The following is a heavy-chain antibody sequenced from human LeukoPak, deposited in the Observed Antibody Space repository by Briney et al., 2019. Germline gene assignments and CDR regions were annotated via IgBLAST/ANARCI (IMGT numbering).Heavy chain of an antibody. Sequence: PSETLSLTSTVSGDSISSYNWCRIGQPPGKGLEWIGYMYYSGSTKYNPSLKSLVNISKDTSKNQFSLKLSSVTAADTAVYYCARHPTGYLKIDDWGQGILVAVSS. V-gene: IGHV4-59*08. J-gene: IGHJ4*02. D-gene: IGHD5-18*01. CDR3: ARHPTGYLKIDD. CDR1: GDSISSYN. CDR2: MYYSGST.